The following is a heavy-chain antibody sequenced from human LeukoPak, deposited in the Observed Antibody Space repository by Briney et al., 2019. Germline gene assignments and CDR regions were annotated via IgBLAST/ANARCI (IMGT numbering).Heavy chain of an antibody. D-gene: IGHD6-25*01. Sequence: PSGALSVTRVVSVGSFSGYFWSWMRPPPGRGVEWMGEINHSGRTNYNPSLKSRVTISVDTSKNQFLLKLSSVTAADTAVYYCARDPIAGRVGYYFDYWGQGTLVTVSS. CDR2: INHSGRT. J-gene: IGHJ4*02. V-gene: IGHV4-34*01. CDR3: ARDPIAGRVGYYFDY. CDR1: VGSFSGYF.